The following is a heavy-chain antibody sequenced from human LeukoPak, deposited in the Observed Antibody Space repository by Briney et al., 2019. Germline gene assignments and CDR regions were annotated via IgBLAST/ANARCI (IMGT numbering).Heavy chain of an antibody. Sequence: GGSLRLSCAASGFTFSSYAMSWVRQAPGKGLEWVSAISGSGGSTYYADSVKGRFTISRDNSKNTLYLQMNSLRAEDTAVYYCARVWSGTAMGPPGLTYYYYYMDVWGKGTTVTVSS. J-gene: IGHJ6*03. V-gene: IGHV3-23*01. CDR1: GFTFSSYA. CDR2: ISGSGGST. CDR3: ARVWSGTAMGPPGLTYYYYYMDV. D-gene: IGHD3-3*01.